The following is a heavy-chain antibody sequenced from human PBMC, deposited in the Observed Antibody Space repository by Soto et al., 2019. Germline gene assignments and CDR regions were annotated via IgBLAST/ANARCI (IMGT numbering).Heavy chain of an antibody. J-gene: IGHJ6*02. CDR1: GYTFTNYW. CDR3: AASISYYGMAV. V-gene: IGHV5-51*01. Sequence: PGPSLKISCKGSGYTFTNYWIGSVRQMPGKGLEWMGIIYPGDSDTKYNPSFQGQVTISADKSITTTYLRWTSLKASDTAIYYCAASISYYGMAVRGQGTTVT. CDR2: IYPGDSDT.